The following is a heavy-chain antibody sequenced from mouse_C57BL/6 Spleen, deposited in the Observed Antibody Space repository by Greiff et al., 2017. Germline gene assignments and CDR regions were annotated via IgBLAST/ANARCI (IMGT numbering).Heavy chain of an antibody. CDR2: IRNKANGYTT. D-gene: IGHD1-1*01. J-gene: IGHJ4*01. CDR3: ARYGDTTVVGGDARDY. Sequence: EVHLVESGGGLVQPGGSLSLSCAASGFTFTDYYMSWVRQPPGKALEWLGFIRNKANGYTTEYSASVKGRFTVSRDHSQSILHLQMKALRAEDSATYYCARYGDTTVVGGDARDYWGQGTSVTVSS. V-gene: IGHV7-3*01. CDR1: GFTFTDYY.